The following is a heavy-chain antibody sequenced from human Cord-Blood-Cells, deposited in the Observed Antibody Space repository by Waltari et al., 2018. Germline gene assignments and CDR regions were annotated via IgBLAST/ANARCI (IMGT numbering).Heavy chain of an antibody. CDR3: ARFLVGATDY. CDR1: GGSISSSSYY. J-gene: IGHJ4*02. CDR2: IYYWGST. V-gene: IGHV4-39*07. Sequence: QLQLQESGPGLVKPSETLSLTCTVSGGSISSSSYYWGWIRQPPGKGLEWIGRIYYWGSTYYNPSLKSRVTISVDTSKNQFSLKLSSVTAADTAVYYCARFLVGATDYWGQGTLVTVSS. D-gene: IGHD1-26*01.